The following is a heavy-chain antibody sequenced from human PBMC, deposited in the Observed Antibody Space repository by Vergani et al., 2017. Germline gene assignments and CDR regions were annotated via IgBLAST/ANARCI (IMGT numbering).Heavy chain of an antibody. CDR2: INPSGGST. Sequence: QVLLVQSGAEVKKPGASVRVSCKTSGYTFTNYYIHWVRQAPGQGLEWMGIINPSGGSTTYAQQFQGRLTMTRDTSTSTVYMDLSDLRSEDTAVYYCARSGGYYYDSSGYYYGYWGQGTLVTVSS. CDR1: GYTFTNYY. J-gene: IGHJ4*02. D-gene: IGHD3-22*01. V-gene: IGHV1-46*01. CDR3: ARSGGYYYDSSGYYYGY.